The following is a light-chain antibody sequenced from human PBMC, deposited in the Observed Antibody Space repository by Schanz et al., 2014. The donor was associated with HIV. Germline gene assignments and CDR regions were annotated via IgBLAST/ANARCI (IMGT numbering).Light chain of an antibody. CDR3: QQYYRTPWT. Sequence: DIQMTQSPSTLSASVGDRVTITCRASQTLDRWLAWYQQKPGQAPKRLIYKASNLVTGVPSRFSGSGYGTEFTLTIGSLQPEDVAVYYCQQYYRTPWTFGQGTKVEIK. V-gene: IGKV1-5*03. J-gene: IGKJ1*01. CDR1: QTLDRW. CDR2: KAS.